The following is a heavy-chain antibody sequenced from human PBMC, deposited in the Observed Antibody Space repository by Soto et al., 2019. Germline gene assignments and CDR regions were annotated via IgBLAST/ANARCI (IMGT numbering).Heavy chain of an antibody. V-gene: IGHV1-3*01. CDR3: ARRATYYYYFDY. Sequence: ASVKVSCKASGYTFTSYAMHWVRQAPGQRLEWMGWINAGNGNTKYSQKFQGRVTITRDTSASTAYMELSSLRSEDTAVYYCARRATYYYYFDYWGQGTLVTVSS. J-gene: IGHJ4*02. D-gene: IGHD3-16*01. CDR2: INAGNGNT. CDR1: GYTFTSYA.